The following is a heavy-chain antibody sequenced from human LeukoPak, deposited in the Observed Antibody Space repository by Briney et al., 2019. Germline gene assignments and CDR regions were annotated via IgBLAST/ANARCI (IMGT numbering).Heavy chain of an antibody. CDR1: GLPFSSYW. CDR2: IKPDGSEK. J-gene: IGHJ4*02. D-gene: IGHD2/OR15-2a*01. CDR3: AREEDNADEYLREDY. V-gene: IGHV3-7*01. Sequence: GGSLRLSCAASGLPFSSYWMSWVRQAPGKGLERVANIKPDGSEKNYVDSVKGRFTISRDNARNSLFLQMNSLRAEDTAVYYCAREEDNADEYLREDYWGQGTLVTVSS.